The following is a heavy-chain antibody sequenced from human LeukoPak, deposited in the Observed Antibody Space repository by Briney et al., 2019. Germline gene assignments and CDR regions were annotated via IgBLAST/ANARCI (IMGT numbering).Heavy chain of an antibody. CDR3: ARDNNNGGNSGVDY. Sequence: GGSLRLSCAASRFTFSSYAMSWVRQAPGKGLEWVSYISSSSSTIYYADSVKGRFTISRDNAKNSLYLQMNSLRAEDTAVYYCARDNNNGGNSGVDYWGQGTLVTVSS. D-gene: IGHD4-23*01. J-gene: IGHJ4*02. CDR2: ISSSSSTI. V-gene: IGHV3-48*04. CDR1: RFTFSSYA.